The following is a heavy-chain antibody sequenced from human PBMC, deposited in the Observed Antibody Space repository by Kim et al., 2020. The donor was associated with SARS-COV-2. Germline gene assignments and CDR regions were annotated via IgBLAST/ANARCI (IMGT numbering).Heavy chain of an antibody. D-gene: IGHD1-26*01. J-gene: IGHJ6*02. CDR3: ARGNGSYYEYYFYGLDV. V-gene: IGHV3-11*05. CDR1: GFSFSDHF. Sequence: GGSLRLSCAASGFSFSDHFMTWIRQALGKGLEWVSYISSSDGHTNYADSVKGRFSISRDNAKNSLYLQMDSLTTEDTAIYFCARGNGSYYEYYFYGLDVWGPGTTVTVSS. CDR2: ISSSDGHT.